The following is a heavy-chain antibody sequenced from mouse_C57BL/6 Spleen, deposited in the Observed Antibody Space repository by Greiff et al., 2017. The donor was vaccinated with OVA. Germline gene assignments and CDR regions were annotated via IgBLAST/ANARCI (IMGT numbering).Heavy chain of an antibody. J-gene: IGHJ4*01. Sequence: QVQLQQPGAELVKPGASVKMSCKASGYTFTSYWITWVKQRPGQGLEWIGDIYPGSGSTNYNEKFKSKATLTVDTSSSTAYMQLSSLTSEDSAVYYCARQLRHVRAMDYWGQGTSVTVSS. D-gene: IGHD3-2*02. CDR2: IYPGSGST. V-gene: IGHV1-55*01. CDR3: ARQLRHVRAMDY. CDR1: GYTFTSYW.